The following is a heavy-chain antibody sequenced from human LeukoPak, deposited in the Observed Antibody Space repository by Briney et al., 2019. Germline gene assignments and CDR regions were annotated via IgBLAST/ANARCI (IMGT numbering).Heavy chain of an antibody. CDR2: IYPGDSDT. Sequence: GESLQFSCKASGYSFTSYWIGWVVPMPGKGLEWRGIIYPGDSDTRYSPSFQGQVTISADKSISTASLQWSTLKASDTAMYYCARLSSSLSRRWFYPWRQGTLVSVSS. V-gene: IGHV5-51*01. CDR1: GYSFTSYW. J-gene: IGHJ5*02. CDR3: ARLSSSLSRRWFYP. D-gene: IGHD6-13*01.